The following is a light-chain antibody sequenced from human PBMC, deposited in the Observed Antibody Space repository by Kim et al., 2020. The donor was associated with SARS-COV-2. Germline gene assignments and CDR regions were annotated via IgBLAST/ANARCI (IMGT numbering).Light chain of an antibody. CDR1: SSNIGINY. CDR2: DNN. Sequence: QSVLTQPPSVSAAPGQKVTISCSGSSSNIGINYVSWYQQLPGTAPKLLIYDNNERPSGIPDRFSASKSGTSATLGITGLQTGDEADYYFGTWDNSLNNMVFGGGTQLTVL. V-gene: IGLV1-51*01. J-gene: IGLJ2*01. CDR3: GTWDNSLNNMV.